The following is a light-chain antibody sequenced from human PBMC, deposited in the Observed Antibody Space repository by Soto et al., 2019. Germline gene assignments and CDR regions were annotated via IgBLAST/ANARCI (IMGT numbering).Light chain of an antibody. Sequence: EIVLTQSPGTLSLSPGERATLSCRASQSVGSYLAWYQQKPGQAPRLLISDTSSRATGIPDRFSGSGSGTDFTLTISRLQPEDFAVYYWQQYRSSPLTFGGGTKVEIK. CDR2: DTS. V-gene: IGKV3-20*01. CDR3: QQYRSSPLT. CDR1: QSVGSY. J-gene: IGKJ4*01.